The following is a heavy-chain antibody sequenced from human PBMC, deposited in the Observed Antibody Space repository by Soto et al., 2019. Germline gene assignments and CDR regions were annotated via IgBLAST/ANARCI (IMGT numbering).Heavy chain of an antibody. J-gene: IGHJ4*02. D-gene: IGHD5-18*01. CDR1: GFTFSDYN. CDR2: ITSGSSYN. V-gene: IGHV3-21*06. Sequence: GGSLRLSCAASGFTFSDYNMNWVRQAPGKGLEWVSYITSGSSYNYYADSVKGRFTIARDNAKNSLYLEVNNLRADDTAVYYCARDHGGHSYLDSWGQGTLVTVSS. CDR3: ARDHGGHSYLDS.